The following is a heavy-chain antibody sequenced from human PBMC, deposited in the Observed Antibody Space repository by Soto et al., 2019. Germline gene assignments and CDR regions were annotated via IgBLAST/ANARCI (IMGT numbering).Heavy chain of an antibody. CDR3: ARDLLPRIAAAGTGGYYYYGMDV. D-gene: IGHD6-13*01. V-gene: IGHV3-74*01. Sequence: GGSLRLSCAASGFRFSGYWMFWVRQVPGKGLMWVSRINGDGTSTNYADSVRGRFTISRDNSKNTLYLQMNSLRAEDTAVYYCARDLLPRIAAAGTGGYYYYGMDVWGQGTMVTASS. CDR2: INGDGTST. CDR1: GFRFSGYW. J-gene: IGHJ6*02.